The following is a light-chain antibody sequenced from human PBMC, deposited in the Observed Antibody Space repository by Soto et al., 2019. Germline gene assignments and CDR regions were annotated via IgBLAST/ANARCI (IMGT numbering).Light chain of an antibody. CDR2: AAS. Sequence: DIQMTQSPSSLSASIGDRVTITCRASQGIFNYLAWYQKKPGQVPKLLIYAASTLQSGVPSRFSGSGSGTDFTLTISGLLPEDVATYYCQKYNSDPRTFGPGPKVEIK. V-gene: IGKV1-27*01. CDR3: QKYNSDPRT. CDR1: QGIFNY. J-gene: IGKJ1*01.